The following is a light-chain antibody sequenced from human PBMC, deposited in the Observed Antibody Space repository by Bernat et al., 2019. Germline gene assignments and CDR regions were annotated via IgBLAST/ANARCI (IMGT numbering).Light chain of an antibody. V-gene: IGKV3-15*01. Sequence: EIVMTQSPATLSVSPGERATLSCRASQSVVSSLAWYQQKPGQAPRPFFYAPPPRPTGIPARFSGSGSGTEFTLTISSLHSEDVAVYYCQQYSDWPPVTFGQGTRVEI. CDR1: QSVVSS. CDR3: QQYSDWPPVT. J-gene: IGKJ1*01. CDR2: APP.